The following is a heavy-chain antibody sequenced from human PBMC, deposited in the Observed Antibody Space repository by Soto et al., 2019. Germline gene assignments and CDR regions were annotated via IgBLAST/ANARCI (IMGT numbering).Heavy chain of an antibody. Sequence: SVKVSCKASGFTFTSSAVQWVRQARGERLEWIGWIVVGSGNTNYAQKFQERVTITRDMSTSTAYMELSSLRSEDTAVYYCAADPSYSSSGPHKQKSSPESLDVGGQGTTVTVS. CDR1: GFTFTSSA. V-gene: IGHV1-58*01. CDR2: IVVGSGNT. CDR3: AADPSYSSSGPHKQKSSPESLDV. D-gene: IGHD6-13*01. J-gene: IGHJ6*02.